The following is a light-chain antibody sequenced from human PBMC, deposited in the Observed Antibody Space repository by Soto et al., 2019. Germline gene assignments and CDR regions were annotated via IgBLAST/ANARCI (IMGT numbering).Light chain of an antibody. CDR3: QQRSNWPPA. CDR2: DAS. V-gene: IGKV3-11*01. Sequence: EIVLTQSPATLSLSPGERATLSCRASQSVSSYLAWYQQKPGQAPRLLIYDASNRATGSPGRFSGSGSGTDFTLTISSLEPEDFAVYYCQQRSNWPPAFGPGTKLEIK. J-gene: IGKJ2*01. CDR1: QSVSSY.